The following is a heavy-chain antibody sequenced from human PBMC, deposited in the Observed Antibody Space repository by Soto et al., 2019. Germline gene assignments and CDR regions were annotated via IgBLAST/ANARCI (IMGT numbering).Heavy chain of an antibody. D-gene: IGHD3-3*01. CDR2: ISYDGSNK. V-gene: IGHV3-30*03. CDR1: GFTFSSYG. CDR3: ARDRENHYDFYGIGY. Sequence: PGGSLRLSCAASGFTFSSYGMHWVRQAPGKGLEWVAVISYDGSNKYYADSVKGRFTISRDNSKNTLYLQMNSLRAEDTAVYYCARDRENHYDFYGIGYWGQGTLVTVSS. J-gene: IGHJ4*02.